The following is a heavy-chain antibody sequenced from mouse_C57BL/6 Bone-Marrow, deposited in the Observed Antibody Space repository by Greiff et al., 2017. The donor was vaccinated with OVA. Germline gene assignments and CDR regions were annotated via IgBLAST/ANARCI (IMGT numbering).Heavy chain of an antibody. CDR2: ISSGGSYT. Sequence: EVKLVESGGDLVKPGGSLKLSCAASGFTFSSYGMSWVRQTPDKRLEWVATISSGGSYTYYPDSVKGRFTISRDNAKNTLYLQMSSLKSEDTAMYYCARRDGNLPWFAYWGQGTLVTVSA. V-gene: IGHV5-6*02. CDR1: GFTFSSYG. J-gene: IGHJ3*01. CDR3: ARRDGNLPWFAY. D-gene: IGHD2-1*01.